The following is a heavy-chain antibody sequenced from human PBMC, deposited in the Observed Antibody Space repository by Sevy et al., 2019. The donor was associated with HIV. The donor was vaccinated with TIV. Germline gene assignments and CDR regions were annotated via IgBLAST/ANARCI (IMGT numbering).Heavy chain of an antibody. D-gene: IGHD6-13*01. CDR1: GFTFSSYA. V-gene: IGHV3-30-3*01. Sequence: GGSLRLSCAASGFTFSSYAMHWVRQAPGKGLEWVAVISYDGSNKYYADSVKGRFTISRDNSKNTQYLQMNSLRAEDTAVYYCARDPLYSSSWYGYYYYYMDVWGKGTTVTVSS. J-gene: IGHJ6*03. CDR2: ISYDGSNK. CDR3: ARDPLYSSSWYGYYYYYMDV.